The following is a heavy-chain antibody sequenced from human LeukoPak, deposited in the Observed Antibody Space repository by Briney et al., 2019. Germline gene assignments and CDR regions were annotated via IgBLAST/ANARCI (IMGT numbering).Heavy chain of an antibody. J-gene: IGHJ5*02. CDR1: GGTFSSYA. CDR2: IIPIFGTA. V-gene: IGHV1-69*13. Sequence: ASVKVSCTASGGTFSSYAISWVRQAPGQGLEWMGGIIPIFGTANYAQKFQGRVTITADESTSTAYMELSSLRSEDTAVYYCARSGYSSSWYWFDPWGQGTLVTVSS. D-gene: IGHD6-13*01. CDR3: ARSGYSSSWYWFDP.